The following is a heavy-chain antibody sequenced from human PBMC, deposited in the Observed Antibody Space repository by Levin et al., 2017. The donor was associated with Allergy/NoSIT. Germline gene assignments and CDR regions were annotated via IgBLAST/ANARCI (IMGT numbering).Heavy chain of an antibody. CDR1: GFTFSTYW. Sequence: GGSLRLSCAASGFTFSTYWMHWVRQAPGKGLVWVSRINGDGSSTTYADSVKGRFTIFRDNAKNTLYLQMNSLRAEDTAVYYCARPYNWNEGYFDYWGQGSLVTVSS. V-gene: IGHV3-74*01. CDR3: ARPYNWNEGYFDY. CDR2: INGDGSST. J-gene: IGHJ4*02. D-gene: IGHD1-20*01.